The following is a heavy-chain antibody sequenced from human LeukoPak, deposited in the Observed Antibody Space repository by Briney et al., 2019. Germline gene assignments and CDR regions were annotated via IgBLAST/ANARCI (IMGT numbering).Heavy chain of an antibody. J-gene: IGHJ4*02. Sequence: GGSLRLSCAASGFTFSTFGMHWVRRAPGKGLEWLTSIWPDGSNQYYADSVKGRLTISRDNSKSTLYLQMNSLRAEDSAVYYCAKDLRNHYPNWGQGTLVTVSS. CDR3: AKDLRNHYPN. D-gene: IGHD1-14*01. V-gene: IGHV3-30*02. CDR2: IWPDGSNQ. CDR1: GFTFSTFG.